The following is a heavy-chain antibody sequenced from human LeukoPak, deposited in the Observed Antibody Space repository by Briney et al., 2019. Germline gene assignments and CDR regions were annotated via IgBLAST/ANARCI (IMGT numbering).Heavy chain of an antibody. Sequence: GGSLRLSCAASGFTFSDYGMHWVRQAPGKGLEWVAVMSYEGTNKYYADSVKGRFTISRDNSKNTLSLQMNSLRAEDTAVYYCAKDVERLDYFDYCGQGTLVTVSS. CDR2: MSYEGTNK. D-gene: IGHD3-9*01. J-gene: IGHJ4*02. CDR1: GFTFSDYG. V-gene: IGHV3-30*18. CDR3: AKDVERLDYFDY.